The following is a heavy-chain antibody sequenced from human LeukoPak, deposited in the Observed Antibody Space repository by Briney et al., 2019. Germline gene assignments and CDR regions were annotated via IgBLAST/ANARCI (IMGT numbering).Heavy chain of an antibody. Sequence: PSETLSLTCTVSGCSISSYYLRWIRQPPGKGLEWMGYIYYSGSSNYNPSLKSRVTISVDTSKNQLSLKLSSVTAADTAVYYCARVPQATYYDFWSGPVDACDIWGQGTMVTVSS. V-gene: IGHV4-59*01. CDR3: ARVPQATYYDFWSGPVDACDI. CDR2: IYYSGSS. CDR1: GCSISSYY. J-gene: IGHJ3*02. D-gene: IGHD3-3*01.